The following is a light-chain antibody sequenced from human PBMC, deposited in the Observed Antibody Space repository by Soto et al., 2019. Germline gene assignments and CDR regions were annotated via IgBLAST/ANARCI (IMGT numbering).Light chain of an antibody. J-gene: IGLJ2*01. CDR2: EVS. CDR1: SSDVGAYNY. Sequence: QLVLTQPASVSGSPGQSITISCTGTSSDVGAYNYVSWYQQHPGKAPKLMIYEVSNRPSGVSNRFSASKSGNTASLTISGLQAEDEADYYCSSYTSYNTLLFGGGTKLTVL. V-gene: IGLV2-14*01. CDR3: SSYTSYNTLL.